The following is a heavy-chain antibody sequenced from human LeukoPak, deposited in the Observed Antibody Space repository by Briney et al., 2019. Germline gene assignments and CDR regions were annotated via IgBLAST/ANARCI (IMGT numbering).Heavy chain of an antibody. Sequence: SETLSLTCAVYGGSFSGYYWSWIRQPPGKGLEWIGEINHSGSTNYNPSLKSRVTISVDTSKNQFSLKLSSVTAADTAAYYCATRVTSEYFDYWGQGTLVTVSS. D-gene: IGHD4-17*01. CDR2: INHSGST. CDR3: ATRVTSEYFDY. J-gene: IGHJ4*02. CDR1: GGSFSGYY. V-gene: IGHV4-34*01.